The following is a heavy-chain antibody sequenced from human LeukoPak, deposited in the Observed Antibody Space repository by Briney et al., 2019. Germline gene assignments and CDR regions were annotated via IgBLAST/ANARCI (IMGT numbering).Heavy chain of an antibody. J-gene: IGHJ4*02. CDR1: GFTFSSYA. CDR2: ISGSGGST. D-gene: IGHD3-10*01. CDR3: AKSVLLWFGELRDFYYFDY. Sequence: GGSLRLSCAASGFTFSSYAMSWVRQAPGKGLEWVSAISGSGGSTYYADSVKGRFTISRDNSKNALYLQMNSLRAEDTAVYYCAKSVLLWFGELRDFYYFDYWGQGTLVTVSS. V-gene: IGHV3-23*01.